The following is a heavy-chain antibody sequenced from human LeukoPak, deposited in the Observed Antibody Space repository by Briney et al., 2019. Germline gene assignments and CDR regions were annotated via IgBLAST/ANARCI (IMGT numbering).Heavy chain of an antibody. D-gene: IGHD3-22*01. J-gene: IGHJ5*02. CDR1: GYTFTSYG. CDR2: ISAYNGNT. Sequence: ASVKVSCKASGYTFTSYGISWVRQAPGQGLEWMGWISAYNGNTNYAQKLQGRVTMTTDTSTSTAYMELRSLKSDDKALDYRAREIVVVFNWFDPWGKGTLVTVSS. V-gene: IGHV1-18*01. CDR3: AREIVVVFNWFDP.